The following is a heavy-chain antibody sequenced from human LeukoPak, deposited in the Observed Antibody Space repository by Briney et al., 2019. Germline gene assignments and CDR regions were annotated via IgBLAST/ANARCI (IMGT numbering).Heavy chain of an antibody. V-gene: IGHV4-39*01. Sequence: PSETLSLTCTVSGGSISSSSYYWGWIRQPPGKGLEWIGSIYYSGSTYYNPSLKSRVTISVDTSKNQYSLKLSSVTAEDTAVYYCARHRQQSEKLLDYFDYWGQGTLVTVSS. CDR1: GGSISSSSYY. CDR3: ARHRQQSEKLLDYFDY. D-gene: IGHD3-10*01. CDR2: IYYSGST. J-gene: IGHJ4*02.